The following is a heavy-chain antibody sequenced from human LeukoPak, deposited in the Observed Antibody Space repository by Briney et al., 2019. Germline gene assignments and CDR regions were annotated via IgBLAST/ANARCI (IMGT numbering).Heavy chain of an antibody. D-gene: IGHD6-19*01. CDR1: GYTFTSYD. V-gene: IGHV1-8*01. Sequence: ASVNVSCKPSGYTFTSYDINWVRQATGQGLEWMGWMNPNSCNTGYAQKSQGRVTMTRNTSISTAYMELSSLSSEDTAVYYCASAAVAGTETAYWGQGTLVTVSS. J-gene: IGHJ4*01. CDR3: ASAAVAGTETAY. CDR2: MNPNSCNT.